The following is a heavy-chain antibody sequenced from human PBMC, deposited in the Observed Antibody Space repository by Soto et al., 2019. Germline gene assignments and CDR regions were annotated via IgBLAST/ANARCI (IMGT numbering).Heavy chain of an antibody. Sequence: QVQLVESGGGVVQPGRSLRLSCAASGFTFSSYGMHWVRQAPGKGLEWVAVIWYDGSNKYYADSVKGRFTISRDNYKNTLYLQMNSLRAEDTAVYYCARDVGWSYRPLRHYYYGMDVWGQGTTVTVSS. CDR2: IWYDGSNK. CDR1: GFTFSSYG. J-gene: IGHJ6*02. D-gene: IGHD2-15*01. CDR3: ARDVGWSYRPLRHYYYGMDV. V-gene: IGHV3-33*01.